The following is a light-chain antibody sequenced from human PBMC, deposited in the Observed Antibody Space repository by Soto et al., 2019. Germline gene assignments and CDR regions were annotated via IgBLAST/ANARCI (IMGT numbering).Light chain of an antibody. CDR2: DVS. Sequence: QSVLTQPRSVSGSPGESVTISCSGTSSDVGSYNYVSWYQQYPGKAPKVMIYDVSERPSEVPVRFSGSKSGNTASLTISGLQAEDEAEYFCCSYSGSDSLLFGGGTKLPS. CDR3: CSYSGSDSLL. V-gene: IGLV2-11*01. J-gene: IGLJ2*01. CDR1: SSDVGSYNY.